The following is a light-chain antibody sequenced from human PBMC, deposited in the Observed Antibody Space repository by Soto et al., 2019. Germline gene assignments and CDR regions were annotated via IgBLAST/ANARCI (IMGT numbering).Light chain of an antibody. CDR2: EVS. V-gene: IGLV2-14*01. CDR1: SSDVGGYNY. Sequence: QSALTQPASVSGSPGQSITISCTGTSSDVGGYNYVSWYQQHPGKAPKLMIYEVSNRPSGVSNRFSGYKSGNTASLTISGLQAEEEADYYCSSYTSSSTLVFGTGTPVTVL. J-gene: IGLJ1*01. CDR3: SSYTSSSTLV.